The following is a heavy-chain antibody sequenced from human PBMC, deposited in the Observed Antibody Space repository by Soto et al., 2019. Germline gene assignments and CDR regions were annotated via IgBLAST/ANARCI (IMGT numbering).Heavy chain of an antibody. D-gene: IGHD3-22*01. J-gene: IGHJ5*02. Sequence: QVQLVQSGAEVKKPWASVKVSCKASGYTFTSYGISWVRQAPGQGLEWMGWISAYNGNTNYAQKLQGRVTMTTDTATSTAYMELRSLRSDDTAVYYCARVIPYYYDSSGYYIENWFDPWGQGTLVTVSS. CDR1: GYTFTSYG. CDR2: ISAYNGNT. V-gene: IGHV1-18*01. CDR3: ARVIPYYYDSSGYYIENWFDP.